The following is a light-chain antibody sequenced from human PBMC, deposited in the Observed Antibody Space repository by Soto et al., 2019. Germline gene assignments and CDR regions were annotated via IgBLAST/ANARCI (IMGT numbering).Light chain of an antibody. CDR1: QSVSSY. J-gene: IGKJ4*01. CDR2: DAA. Sequence: EIVLTQSPATLSLSPGERATLSCRASQSVSSYLAWYQQKPGQAPRLLIYDAANRATGIPARFGGSGSGTDFTLTISSLETEDFAVYYCQQRSNSFGGGTKV. CDR3: QQRSNS. V-gene: IGKV3-11*01.